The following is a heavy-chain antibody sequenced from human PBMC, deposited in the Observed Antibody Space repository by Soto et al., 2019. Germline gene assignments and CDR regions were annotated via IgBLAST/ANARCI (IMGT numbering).Heavy chain of an antibody. CDR2: ISYDGSNK. D-gene: IGHD6-6*01. CDR1: GFTFSSYG. CDR3: AKDVLGVSSSPPCYYYYVIDV. J-gene: IGHJ6*02. V-gene: IGHV3-30*18. Sequence: QVQLVESGGGVVQPGRSLRLSCAASGFTFSSYGMHWVRQAPGKGLEWVAVISYDGSNKYYADSVKGRFTISRDNSKNSLYLQMNSLGVEDTAVYYCAKDVLGVSSSPPCYYYYVIDVLGQGTTVTVS.